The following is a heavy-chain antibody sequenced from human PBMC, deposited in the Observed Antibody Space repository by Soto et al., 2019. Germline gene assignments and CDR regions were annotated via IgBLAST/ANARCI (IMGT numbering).Heavy chain of an antibody. CDR3: ARDQSTDWFDP. Sequence: SETLSLTCTVSGGSVSNGMYYWSWIRQPAGKGLEWIGRIYTSGSTNYNPSLKSRVTMSVDTSKNQFSLKLSSVTAADTAVYYCARDQSTDWFDPWGQGTLVTVSS. CDR2: IYTSGST. V-gene: IGHV4-61*02. J-gene: IGHJ5*02. CDR1: GGSVSNGMYY.